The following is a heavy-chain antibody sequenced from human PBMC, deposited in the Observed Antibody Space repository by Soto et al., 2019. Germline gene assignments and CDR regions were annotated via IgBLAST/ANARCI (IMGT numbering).Heavy chain of an antibody. J-gene: IGHJ4*01. CDR1: GFTFSSYA. V-gene: IGHV3-23*01. Sequence: EVQLLESGGGLVQPGGSLRLSCAASGFTFSSYAMSWVRQAPGKGLEWVSAISGSGGSTYYADSVKGRFTISRDNSKNTLYLQMCSLWDEISAVYYCCKEPDSSGWSLCFYYWGQGTLVTVCS. CDR2: ISGSGGST. CDR3: CKEPDSSGWSLCFYY. D-gene: IGHD6-19*01.